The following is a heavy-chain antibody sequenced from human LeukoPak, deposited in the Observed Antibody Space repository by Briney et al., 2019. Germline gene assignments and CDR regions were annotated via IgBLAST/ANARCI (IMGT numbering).Heavy chain of an antibody. J-gene: IGHJ3*02. CDR3: ATADYDSYQGAFDI. Sequence: ASVKVSCKVSGYTLTELSMHWVRQAPGKGLEWMGGFDPEDGETIYAQKFQGRVTMTEDTSTDTAYMELSSLRSEDTAMYYCATADYDSYQGAFDIWGQGTMVTVSS. D-gene: IGHD3-22*01. V-gene: IGHV1-24*01. CDR1: GYTLTELS. CDR2: FDPEDGET.